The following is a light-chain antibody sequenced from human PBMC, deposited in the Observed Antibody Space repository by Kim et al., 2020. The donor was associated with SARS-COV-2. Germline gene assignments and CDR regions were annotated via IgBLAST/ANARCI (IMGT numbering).Light chain of an antibody. V-gene: IGKV1-6*01. Sequence: ASVGNRVTLPHRASQDISNHLAWYQQKPGAAPELVVYDSSTLKIGVPSRFSGSESGTEFTLTLSSLQAEDFATYSCLQVYTYPRTFARGTKVDIK. CDR1: QDISNH. CDR3: LQVYTYPRT. J-gene: IGKJ4*01. CDR2: DSS.